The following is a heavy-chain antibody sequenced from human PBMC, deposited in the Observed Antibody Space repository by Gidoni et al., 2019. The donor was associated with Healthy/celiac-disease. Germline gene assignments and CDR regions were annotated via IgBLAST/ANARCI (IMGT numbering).Heavy chain of an antibody. V-gene: IGHV1-8*01. CDR2: MNPNSGNT. D-gene: IGHD3-10*01. CDR1: GYTFTSYD. CDR3: ARRAVEGYYGSGTAVGH. Sequence: KASGYTFTSYDINWVRQATGQGLEWMGWMNPNSGNTGYAQKFQGRVTMTRNTSISTAYMELSSLRSEDTAVYYCARRAVEGYYGSGTAVGHWGLGTLVTVSS. J-gene: IGHJ4*02.